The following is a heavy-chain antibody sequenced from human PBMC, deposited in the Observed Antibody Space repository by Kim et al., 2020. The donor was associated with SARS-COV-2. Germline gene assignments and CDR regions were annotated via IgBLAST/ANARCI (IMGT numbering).Heavy chain of an antibody. CDR3: AEGVDI. D-gene: IGHD3-3*01. CDR2: TYFRSKWYN. J-gene: IGHJ1*01. Sequence: SQTLSLTCAISGDSVSSNSAFWNWIRQSPSRGLEWLGRTYFRSKWYNDYAVSVKSRISINPDTSKNQFSLQMKSVTPEDTAVYFCAEGVDIWGQGTLVTVSS. V-gene: IGHV6-1*01. CDR1: GDSVSSNSAF.